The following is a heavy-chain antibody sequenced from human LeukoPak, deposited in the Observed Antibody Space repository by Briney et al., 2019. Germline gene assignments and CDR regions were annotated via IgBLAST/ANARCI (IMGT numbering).Heavy chain of an antibody. J-gene: IGHJ6*03. CDR2: ISYDGSNK. V-gene: IGHV3-30*04. Sequence: GGSLRLSCAASGFTFSSYAMHWVRQAPGKGLEWVAVISYDGSNKYYADSVKGRFTISRDNSKNTLYLQMNSLRAEDTAVYYCARDREYSYIYYYYYYMDVWGKGTTVTVSS. D-gene: IGHD5-18*01. CDR1: GFTFSSYA. CDR3: ARDREYSYIYYYYYYMDV.